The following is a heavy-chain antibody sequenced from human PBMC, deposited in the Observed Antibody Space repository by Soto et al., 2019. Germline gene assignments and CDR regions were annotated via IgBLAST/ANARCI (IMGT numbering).Heavy chain of an antibody. V-gene: IGHV4-34*01. CDR3: ARDKITGLYDY. CDR1: GGSFSGYY. D-gene: IGHD2-8*02. CDR2: INHSGST. Sequence: SETLSLTCAVYGGSFSGYYWTWIRQPPGTGLEWIGEINHSGSTNYNPSLKSRVTISVDTSKNQFSLKLTSVTAADTAVYYCARDKITGLYDYWGQETLVTVSS. J-gene: IGHJ4*02.